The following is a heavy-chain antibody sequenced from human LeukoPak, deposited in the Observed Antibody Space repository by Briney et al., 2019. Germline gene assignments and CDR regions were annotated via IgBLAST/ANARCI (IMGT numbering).Heavy chain of an antibody. D-gene: IGHD1-26*01. V-gene: IGHV3-30-3*01. J-gene: IGHJ4*02. CDR3: ARDIGQY. Sequence: GGSLRLSCAASGFTFSSYAMHWVRQAPGKGLEWVAVISYDGSNKYYADSVKGRFTISRDNSKNTLYLQMNSLRAEDTAVYYCARDIGQYWGQGTLVTVSS. CDR2: ISYDGSNK. CDR1: GFTFSSYA.